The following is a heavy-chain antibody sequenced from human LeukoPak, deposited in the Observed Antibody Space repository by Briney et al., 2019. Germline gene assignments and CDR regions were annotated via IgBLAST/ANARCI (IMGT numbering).Heavy chain of an antibody. CDR3: ARDVMRSGSNGYNWFDP. D-gene: IGHD1-26*01. CDR1: GFTFSSYS. Sequence: GGSLRLSCAASGFTFSSYSMNWVRQAPGKGLEWVSSISSSSSYIYYADSVKGRFTISRDNAKNSLYLQMNSLRAEDTAVYYCARDVMRSGSNGYNWFDPWGQGTLVTVSS. J-gene: IGHJ5*02. V-gene: IGHV3-21*01. CDR2: ISSSSSYI.